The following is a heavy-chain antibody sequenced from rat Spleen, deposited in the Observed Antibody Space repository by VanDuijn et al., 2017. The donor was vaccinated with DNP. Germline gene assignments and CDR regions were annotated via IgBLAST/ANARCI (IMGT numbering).Heavy chain of an antibody. CDR3: TSNPHIRTAAPFDY. CDR2: ITKTGDTT. V-gene: IGHV5-31*01. Sequence: EVQLVESGGGPVQPGRSLKVSCVASGFIFSNYWMTWIRQTPGKGLEWVASITKTGDTTYYSDSVRGRFSIYRDNAKSTLYLQVNSLRSEDTATYYCTSNPHIRTAAPFDYWGQGVMVTVSS. D-gene: IGHD3-8*01. J-gene: IGHJ2*01. CDR1: GFIFSNYW.